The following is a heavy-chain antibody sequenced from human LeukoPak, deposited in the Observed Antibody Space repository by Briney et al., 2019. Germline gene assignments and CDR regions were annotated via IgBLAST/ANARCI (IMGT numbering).Heavy chain of an antibody. J-gene: IGHJ3*02. V-gene: IGHV4-59*08. Sequence: SETLTLTCTVSGGSISTYYWSWIRQSPGKGLEWIGSVYYSGSTNYSPSLKSRVRISVDTSKNQFSLELSSVAAADTAVYYCAVNSTKHTFDIWGQGTPGNVSS. CDR3: AVNSTKHTFDI. CDR1: GGSISTYY. D-gene: IGHD5/OR15-5a*01. CDR2: VYYSGST.